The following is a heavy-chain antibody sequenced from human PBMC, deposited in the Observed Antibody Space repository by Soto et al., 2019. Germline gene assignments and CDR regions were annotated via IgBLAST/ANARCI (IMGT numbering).Heavy chain of an antibody. J-gene: IGHJ6*02. V-gene: IGHV3-33*01. CDR1: GFTFSSYG. CDR3: ARDRGCSGGSCYTSGSGMDV. CDR2: IWYDGSNK. D-gene: IGHD2-15*01. Sequence: GGSLRLSCAASGFTFSSYGMHWVRQAPGKGLEWVAVIWYDGSNKYYADSVKGRFTISRDNSENTLYMQMNSLRAEATAVYYCARDRGCSGGSCYTSGSGMDVWGQGTTVTVSS.